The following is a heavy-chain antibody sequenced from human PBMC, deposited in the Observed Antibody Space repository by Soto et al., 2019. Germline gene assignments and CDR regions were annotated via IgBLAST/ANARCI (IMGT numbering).Heavy chain of an antibody. Sequence: SETLSLTCTVSGGSISSGGYYWSWIRQHPGKGLEWIGYIYYSGSTFHNPSLRSRVTISVDTSKNQFSLNSLRDEDTAVYYCARSPYYYDSSNYYGYWGQGTLVTVSS. J-gene: IGHJ4*02. D-gene: IGHD3-22*01. CDR2: IYYSGST. V-gene: IGHV4-31*03. CDR1: GGSISSGGYY. CDR3: ARSPYYYDSSNYYGY.